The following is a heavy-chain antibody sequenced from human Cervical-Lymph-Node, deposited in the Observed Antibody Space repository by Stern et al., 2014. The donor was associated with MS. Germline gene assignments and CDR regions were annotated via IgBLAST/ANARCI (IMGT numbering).Heavy chain of an antibody. CDR1: GYNFTSYW. J-gene: IGHJ4*02. Sequence: EVQLVESGAEVKKPGESLKISCKGSGYNFTSYWIGWVRQMPGKGLEWMGIIYPGDSDPRYSPSFQGQVTISADKSTSTAYLQWSSLKASDTAMYYCARLDCSGGSCYSGDFDYWGQGTLVTVSS. CDR2: IYPGDSDP. V-gene: IGHV5-51*01. D-gene: IGHD2-15*01. CDR3: ARLDCSGGSCYSGDFDY.